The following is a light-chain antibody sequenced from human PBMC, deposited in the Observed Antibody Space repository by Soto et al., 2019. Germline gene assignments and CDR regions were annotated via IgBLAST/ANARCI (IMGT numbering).Light chain of an antibody. CDR2: WAS. V-gene: IGKV4-1*01. J-gene: IGKJ4*01. CDR3: QQYYSIPLT. CDR1: QSALYSSNNNNY. Sequence: DIVLPHSPDSLALSLAGSARLNXRRSQSALYSSNNNNYLGWYQQKPGQPPKLLIYWASTRESGVPDRFSGSGSGTDFTLTISSLQAEDVAVYYCQQYYSIPLTFGGGTKVDIK.